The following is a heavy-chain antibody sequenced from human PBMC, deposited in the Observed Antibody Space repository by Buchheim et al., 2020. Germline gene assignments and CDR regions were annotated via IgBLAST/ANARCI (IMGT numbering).Heavy chain of an antibody. V-gene: IGHV1-69*01. CDR2: IIPIFGTA. J-gene: IGHJ4*02. D-gene: IGHD1-1*01. Sequence: QVQLVQSGAEVKKPGSSVKVSCKASGGTFSSYAISWVRQAPGQGLEWMGGIIPIFGTANYAQKFQGRVTITADESTTTAYMELSNLRSEDTAVYYCARETLLFPLGSTTGTTADYFDYWGQGTL. CDR1: GGTFSSYA. CDR3: ARETLLFPLGSTTGTTADYFDY.